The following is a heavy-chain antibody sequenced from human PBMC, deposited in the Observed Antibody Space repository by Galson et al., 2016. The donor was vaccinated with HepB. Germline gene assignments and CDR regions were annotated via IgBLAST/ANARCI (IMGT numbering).Heavy chain of an antibody. V-gene: IGHV3-23*01. CDR2: ISGRVGGP. D-gene: IGHD3-22*01. CDR1: GFTFSDYA. CDR3: AKGAPYYYDSSGYYGPGDF. J-gene: IGHJ4*02. Sequence: SLRLSCAASGFTFSDYALHWVRQAPGKGLELVSTISGRVGGPYDADSVNGRFTISRDNSKNTLFLQMNSLRAEDTARNYCAKGAPYYYDSSGYYGPGDFWGQGTQVTVSS.